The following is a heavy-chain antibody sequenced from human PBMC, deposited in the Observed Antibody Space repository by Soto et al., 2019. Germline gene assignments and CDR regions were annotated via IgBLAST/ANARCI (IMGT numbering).Heavy chain of an antibody. J-gene: IGHJ4*02. Sequence: ESGGVLVQPGGSLRLSCVASGFTFDSHWMHWVRQAPGEGLVWVSRIKTDGYAVAYGGSVKGRFTITRDNTKNTVDLQMNRLRAGDTAGYFCVSESGVAGDCWGQGTLVTVSS. CDR2: IKTDGYAV. CDR3: VSESGVAGDC. D-gene: IGHD6-19*01. CDR1: GFTFDSHW. V-gene: IGHV3-74*01.